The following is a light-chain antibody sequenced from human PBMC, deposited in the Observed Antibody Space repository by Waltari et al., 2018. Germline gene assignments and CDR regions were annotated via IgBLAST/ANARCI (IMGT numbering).Light chain of an antibody. CDR3: QQCNSYLLT. J-gene: IGKJ4*01. V-gene: IGKV1-5*03. CDR1: QSIGSS. CDR2: EAS. Sequence: DIQMTQSPSTLSASVGDRVTITCRASQSIGSSLAWYQQKPGNAPKVVIYEASSLESGVPSRFSGIGSGTEFTLTISSLQPDDFATYYCQQCNSYLLTFGGGTKVEIK.